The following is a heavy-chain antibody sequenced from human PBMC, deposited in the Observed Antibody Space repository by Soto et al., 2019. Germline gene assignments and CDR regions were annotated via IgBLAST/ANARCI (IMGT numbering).Heavy chain of an antibody. CDR3: AKESTYGDYVFDY. CDR2: ISWNSGSI. Sequence: GGSLRLSCAASGFTLRSYAMHWVRQAPGKGLEWVSGISWNSGSIGYADSVKGRFTISRDNAKNSLYLQMNSLRAEDTALYYGAKESTYGDYVFDYWGQGTLVTVSS. CDR1: GFTLRSYA. D-gene: IGHD4-17*01. J-gene: IGHJ4*02. V-gene: IGHV3-9*01.